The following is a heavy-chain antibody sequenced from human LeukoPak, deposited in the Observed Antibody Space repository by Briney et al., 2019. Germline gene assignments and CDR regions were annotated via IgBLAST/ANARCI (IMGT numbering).Heavy chain of an antibody. V-gene: IGHV1-2*02. J-gene: IGHJ4*02. CDR1: GGTFNSYA. CDR3: ARDALNYGHLSPFDY. D-gene: IGHD3-10*01. Sequence: ASVKVSCKASGGTFNSYAISWVRQAPGQGLEWMGWINPNSGGTNYAQKFQGRVTMTGDTSISTAYMELRRLRSDDTAMYYCARDALNYGHLSPFDYWGQGTLVTVSS. CDR2: INPNSGGT.